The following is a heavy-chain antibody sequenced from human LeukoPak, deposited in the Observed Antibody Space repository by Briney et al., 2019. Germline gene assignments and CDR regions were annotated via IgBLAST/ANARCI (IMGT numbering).Heavy chain of an antibody. V-gene: IGHV1-46*01. CDR3: ARDLRDYDIVTGYYYGSRDYYGMDV. Sequence: SVKVSCKASGYTFTSYYMHWVRQAPGQGLEWMGIINPSGGSTSYAQKFQGRVNMTRDTSTITVYMELSSLRSEDTAVYYCARDLRDYDIVTGYYYGSRDYYGMDVWGQGTTVTVSS. D-gene: IGHD3-9*01. J-gene: IGHJ6*02. CDR1: GYTFTSYY. CDR2: INPSGGST.